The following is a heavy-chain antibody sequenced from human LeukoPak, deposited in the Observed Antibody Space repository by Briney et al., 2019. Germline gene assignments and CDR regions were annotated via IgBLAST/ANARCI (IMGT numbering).Heavy chain of an antibody. CDR2: IYTDGST. CDR3: ARRQIYFDH. Sequence: NTSETLSLTCTVSGGSISPYFWSWIRQPPGKGPEWIGYIYTDGSTKYNPSLESRVTISLDTSKNQFSLKLSSVTAADTAVYYCARRQIYFDHWGQGTLVTVSS. CDR1: GGSISPYF. V-gene: IGHV4-4*09. J-gene: IGHJ4*02.